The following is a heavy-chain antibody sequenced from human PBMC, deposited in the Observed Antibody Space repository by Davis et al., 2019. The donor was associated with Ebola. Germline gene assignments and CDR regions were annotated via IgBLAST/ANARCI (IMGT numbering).Heavy chain of an antibody. V-gene: IGHV4-34*01. CDR1: GGSFSGYY. J-gene: IGHJ5*02. Sequence: MPSETLSLTCAVYGGSFSGYYWSWIRQPPGKGLEWIGEINHSGSTNYNPSLKSRVTISVDTSKNQFSLKLSSVTAADTAVYYCARGGGYDFWSGYYTPNWFDPWGQGTLVTVSS. CDR2: INHSGST. D-gene: IGHD3-3*01. CDR3: ARGGGYDFWSGYYTPNWFDP.